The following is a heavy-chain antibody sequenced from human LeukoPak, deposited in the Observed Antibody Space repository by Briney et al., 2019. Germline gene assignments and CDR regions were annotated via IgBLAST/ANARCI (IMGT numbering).Heavy chain of an antibody. D-gene: IGHD5-24*01. CDR2: INPSGGST. CDR1: GDTFTIYY. Sequence: PGASVKVSCKASGDTFTIYYMHWVRQAPGQGLEWMGIINPSGGSTNYAQKFQGRVTMTRDTSTSTVYMELSGLRSEDTAVYYCASDDLDGYRYFDYWGQGTLVTVSS. J-gene: IGHJ4*02. CDR3: ASDDLDGYRYFDY. V-gene: IGHV1-46*01.